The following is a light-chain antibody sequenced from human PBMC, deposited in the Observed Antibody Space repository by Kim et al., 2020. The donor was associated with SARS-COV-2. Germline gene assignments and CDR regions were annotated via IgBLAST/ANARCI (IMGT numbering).Light chain of an antibody. V-gene: IGKV3-15*01. Sequence: YTEERATLSCRASQSVSSNLAWYQQKPGQAPRLLIYGASTRATGIPARFSGSGSGTEFTLTISSLQSEDFAVYYCQQYNNWPPITFGQGTRLEIK. CDR2: GAS. CDR3: QQYNNWPPIT. J-gene: IGKJ5*01. CDR1: QSVSSN.